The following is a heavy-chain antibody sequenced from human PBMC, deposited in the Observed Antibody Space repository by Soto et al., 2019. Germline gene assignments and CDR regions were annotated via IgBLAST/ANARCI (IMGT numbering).Heavy chain of an antibody. V-gene: IGHV4-30-4*01. J-gene: IGHJ2*01. Sequence: QLQLRESGPGLVKPSETLSLTCTVSGGSISGGVGGLYYWSWIRQPPGKGLEWIGYIYDSGSTYSYPSLKCQVSISVDTSKNQYSLRLSSVTAADTAVYYCAREVIALTPHWYFDLWGRGTLVTVSS. D-gene: IGHD2-15*01. CDR1: GGSISGGVGGLYY. CDR3: AREVIALTPHWYFDL. CDR2: IYDSGST.